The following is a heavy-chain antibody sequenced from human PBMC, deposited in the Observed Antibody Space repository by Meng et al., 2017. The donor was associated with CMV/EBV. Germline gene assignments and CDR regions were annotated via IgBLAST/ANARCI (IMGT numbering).Heavy chain of an antibody. Sequence: GSLRLSCTVSGGSISSYYWSWIRQPPGKGLEWIGEINHSGSTNYNPSLKSRVTISVDTSKNQFSLKLSSVTAADTAVYYCARVAEGYYYDSSGYRPPFDYWGQGTLVTVSS. V-gene: IGHV4-34*01. CDR1: GGSISSYY. CDR2: INHSGST. CDR3: ARVAEGYYYDSSGYRPPFDY. J-gene: IGHJ4*02. D-gene: IGHD3-22*01.